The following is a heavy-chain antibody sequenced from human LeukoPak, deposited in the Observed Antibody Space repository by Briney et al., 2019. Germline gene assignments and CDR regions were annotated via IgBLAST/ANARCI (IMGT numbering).Heavy chain of an antibody. CDR1: GFTLSSYW. V-gene: IGHV3-74*01. CDR3: ARAPSEIGGYYPEYFRH. D-gene: IGHD3-22*01. Sequence: TGGSLRLSCAASGFTLSSYWMHWVRQAPGKGLVWVSRIKSDGGTNYADSVKGRFTISRDNAKNTLSLQMNSLRAEDTGVYYCARAPSEIGGYYPEYFRHWGQGTLVTVSS. J-gene: IGHJ1*01. CDR2: IKSDGGT.